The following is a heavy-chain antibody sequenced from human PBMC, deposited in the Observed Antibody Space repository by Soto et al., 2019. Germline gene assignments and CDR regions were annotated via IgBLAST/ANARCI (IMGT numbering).Heavy chain of an antibody. CDR1: GFTFSNYG. CDR3: AKARPAYGGNSPSYYFDY. J-gene: IGHJ4*02. Sequence: QVQLVESGGGVVQPGRSLRLSCAASGFTFSNYGMHWVRQAPGKGLEWVAVISYDGSNKYYADSVKGRFTISRDNSKNTLYLQMNSLRAEDTAVYYCAKARPAYGGNSPSYYFDYWGQGTLVTVSS. D-gene: IGHD4-17*01. CDR2: ISYDGSNK. V-gene: IGHV3-30*18.